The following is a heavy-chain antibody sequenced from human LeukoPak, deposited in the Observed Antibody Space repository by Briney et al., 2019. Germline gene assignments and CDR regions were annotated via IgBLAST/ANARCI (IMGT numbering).Heavy chain of an antibody. CDR3: TRVTAYYYYGMDV. CDR1: GFTFSRAW. CDR2: IKSKAGYGTT. D-gene: IGHD2-21*02. V-gene: IGHV3-15*01. Sequence: KSGESLRLSCAASGFTFSRAWMSWVRQAPGRGLEWVGRIKSKAGYGTTDYAAPVEGRFIISSDDSKTTLFLQMNSLKTEDTAIYYCTRVTAYYYYGMDVWGRGTTVTVSS. J-gene: IGHJ6*01.